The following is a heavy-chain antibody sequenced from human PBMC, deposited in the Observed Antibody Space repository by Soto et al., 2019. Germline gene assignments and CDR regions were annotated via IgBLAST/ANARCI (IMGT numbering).Heavy chain of an antibody. CDR2: TYYRSQWYN. Sequence: QPLSLTCSISWASFSSNNVACNCLRQSPSRGLEWLGRTYYRSQWYNNYAPSVRSRITINPDTSKNQVSLQLNSVTPEDTAVYFCARKIGSSQYHSGLDVWGQGTTVTVSS. V-gene: IGHV6-1*01. CDR3: ARKIGSSQYHSGLDV. CDR1: WASFSSNNVA. J-gene: IGHJ6*02. D-gene: IGHD6-13*01.